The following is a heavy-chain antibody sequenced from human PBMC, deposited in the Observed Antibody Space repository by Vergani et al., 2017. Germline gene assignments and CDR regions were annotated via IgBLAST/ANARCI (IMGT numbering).Heavy chain of an antibody. D-gene: IGHD2-2*01. Sequence: QVQLQQWGAGLLKPSETLSLTCAVYGGSFSGYYWSWIRQPPGKGLEWIGEINHSGSTNYNPSLKSRVTISVDTSKNQFSLKLSSVTAADTAVYYCARGGWGGYQLLFDYWGQGTLVTVSS. J-gene: IGHJ4*02. CDR2: INHSGST. V-gene: IGHV4-34*01. CDR1: GGSFSGYY. CDR3: ARGGWGGYQLLFDY.